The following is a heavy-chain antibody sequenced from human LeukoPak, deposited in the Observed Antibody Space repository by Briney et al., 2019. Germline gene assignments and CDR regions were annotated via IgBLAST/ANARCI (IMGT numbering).Heavy chain of an antibody. CDR3: ARSLWPEDY. Sequence: PGGSLRLSCAASGFTFSTYWMSWVRQAPGKGLECVANINQNGREKFYVDSVKGRLTISRDNAKNSVDLQMNSLRVEDTAVYYCARSLWPEDYWGQGTLVTASS. CDR1: GFTFSTYW. V-gene: IGHV3-7*01. CDR2: INQNGREK. J-gene: IGHJ4*02. D-gene: IGHD2-21*01.